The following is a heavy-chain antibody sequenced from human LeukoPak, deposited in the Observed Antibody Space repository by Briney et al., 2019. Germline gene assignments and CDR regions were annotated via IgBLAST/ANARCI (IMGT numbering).Heavy chain of an antibody. D-gene: IGHD3-3*01. CDR1: GLTFSSYA. V-gene: IGHV3-23*01. J-gene: IGHJ5*02. CDR2: ISGDAANT. Sequence: GGSLRLSCAASGLTFSSYAMTWVRQAPGKGLEWVSTISGDAANTYSADSVKGRFTISRDNSKDMVYLQMNSLRVEDTAVYYCAKGGHYSFFDHWGQGTLLTVSS. CDR3: AKGGHYSFFDH.